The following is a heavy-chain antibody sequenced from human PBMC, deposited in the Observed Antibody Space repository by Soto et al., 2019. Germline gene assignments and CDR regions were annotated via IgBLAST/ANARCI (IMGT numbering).Heavy chain of an antibody. CDR2: ISGSGGST. D-gene: IGHD2-2*02. CDR3: ARGSEDIVLVPAAIGDY. J-gene: IGHJ4*02. Sequence: EVQLLESGGGLVQPGGSLRLSCAASGFTFSSYAMSWVRQAPGKGLEWVSAISGSGGSTYYADSVKGRFTISRDNSKNXXYLQMNSLRAEDTAVYYCARGSEDIVLVPAAIGDYWGQGTLVTVSS. V-gene: IGHV3-23*01. CDR1: GFTFSSYA.